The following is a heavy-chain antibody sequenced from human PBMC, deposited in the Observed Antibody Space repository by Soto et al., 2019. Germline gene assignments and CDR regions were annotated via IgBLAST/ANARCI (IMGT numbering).Heavy chain of an antibody. CDR2: INHTGGT. CDR1: CPSINSYY. CDR3: ATRITVFGLLIPPVDP. V-gene: IGHV4-34*01. Sequence: PSPTLSHTRSVACPSINSYYMRSIPPHTWKGLEWIGEINHTGGTHYNPSLKSRVTMSVDTSKNQFSLRLSSVTAADTAIYDGATRITVFGLLIPPVDPWGQGTQVTVSS. D-gene: IGHD3-3*01. J-gene: IGHJ5*02.